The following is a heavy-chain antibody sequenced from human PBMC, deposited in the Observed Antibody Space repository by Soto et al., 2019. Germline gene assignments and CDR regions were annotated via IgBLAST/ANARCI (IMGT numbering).Heavy chain of an antibody. Sequence: KTSETLSLTCAVYGGSFSGYCWSWIRQPPGKGLEWIGEISHSGRTNYNPSLKSRVTISVDTSKSQFSLKLSSVTAADTAVYYCARGRKYYDFWSGYSHPRYYFNYWGQGTLVTVSS. CDR3: ARGRKYYDFWSGYSHPRYYFNY. CDR2: ISHSGRT. J-gene: IGHJ4*02. CDR1: GGSFSGYC. D-gene: IGHD3-3*01. V-gene: IGHV4-34*01.